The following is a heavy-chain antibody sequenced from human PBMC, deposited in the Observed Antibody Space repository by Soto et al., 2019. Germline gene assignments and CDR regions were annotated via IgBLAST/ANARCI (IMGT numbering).Heavy chain of an antibody. CDR1: GYTFTSYG. V-gene: IGHV1-18*04. CDR2: ISAYNGNT. Sequence: ASVKVSCKASGYTFTSYGISWLRQAPGQGLEWMGWISAYNGNTNYAQKLQGRVTMTTDTSTSTAYMELRSLRSDDTAVYYCARAYYYDSSGYLRYWGQGTLVTVSS. CDR3: ARAYYYDSSGYLRY. D-gene: IGHD3-22*01. J-gene: IGHJ4*02.